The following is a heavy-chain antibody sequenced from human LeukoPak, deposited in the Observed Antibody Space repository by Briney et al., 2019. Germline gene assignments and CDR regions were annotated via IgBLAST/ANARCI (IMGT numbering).Heavy chain of an antibody. V-gene: IGHV3-30-3*01. D-gene: IGHD1-26*01. CDR1: GFTFSSYA. CDR3: ARDFIWELRYYSDY. J-gene: IGHJ4*02. Sequence: GGPLRLSCAASGFTFSSYAMHWVRQAPGKGLEWVAVISYDGSNKYYADSVKGRFTISRDNSKNTLYLQMNSLRAEDTAVYYCARDFIWELRYYSDYWGQGTLVTVSS. CDR2: ISYDGSNK.